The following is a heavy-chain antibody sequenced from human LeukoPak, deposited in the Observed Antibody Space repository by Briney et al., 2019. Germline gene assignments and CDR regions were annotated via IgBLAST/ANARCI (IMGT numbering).Heavy chain of an antibody. Sequence: GGSLRLSCAASGFPFSNYWMSWVRQAPGKGLEWVANIKEDGSEKYYVDSVKGRFTISRDNSKKTLYLQMNSLRAEDTAVYYCAKYSSISNYYYGMDVWGPGTTVTVSS. CDR2: IKEDGSEK. CDR3: AKYSSISNYYYGMDV. V-gene: IGHV3-7*02. D-gene: IGHD6-13*01. CDR1: GFPFSNYW. J-gene: IGHJ6*02.